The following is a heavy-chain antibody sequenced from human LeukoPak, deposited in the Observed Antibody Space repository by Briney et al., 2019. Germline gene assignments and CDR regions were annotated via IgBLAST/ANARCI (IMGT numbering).Heavy chain of an antibody. CDR2: ISYDGSNK. D-gene: IGHD3-9*01. J-gene: IGHJ4*02. CDR1: GFTFSSYG. CDR3: AKSLLRYFDWLPLDY. V-gene: IGHV3-30*18. Sequence: PGRSLRLSCAASGFTFSSYGMHWVRHAPGKGLELVAVISYDGSNKYYADSVKGRFTISRDNSKNTLYLQMNSLRAEDTAVYYCAKSLLRYFDWLPLDYWGQGTLVTVSS.